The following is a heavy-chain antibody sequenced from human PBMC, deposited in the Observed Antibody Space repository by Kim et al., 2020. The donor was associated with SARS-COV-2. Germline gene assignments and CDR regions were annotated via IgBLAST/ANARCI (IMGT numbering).Heavy chain of an antibody. V-gene: IGHV4-39*01. CDR2: IYYTGTT. CDR1: GGSISSSDYY. Sequence: SETLSLTCTVSGGSISSSDYYWGWIRQPPGKGLEWIGSIYYTGTTYYNPSLKSRVTISVDTSKNQFSLKLSSVTAATVYYCSSQGRTCGVWYFVPWCQGT. CDR3: SSQGRTCGVWYFVP. J-gene: IGHJ5*02. D-gene: IGHD2-8*02.